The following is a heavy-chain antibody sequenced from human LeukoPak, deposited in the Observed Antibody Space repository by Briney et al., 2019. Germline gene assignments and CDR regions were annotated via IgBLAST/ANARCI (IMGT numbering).Heavy chain of an antibody. D-gene: IGHD2-21*01. J-gene: IGHJ4*02. V-gene: IGHV3-30*02. CDR1: GFPFSRSG. CDR3: AKDLNTVVMQYFDS. CDR2: IRYDGKPE. Sequence: PGGSLRLSCTGSGFPFSRSGMHWVRQTAGRSLEGVAFIRYDGKPEYYGDSVKGRFTIAREDSHSTVHLHMKDLRPDDAAVYFCAKDLNTVVMQYFDSWCEGTLVSVSS.